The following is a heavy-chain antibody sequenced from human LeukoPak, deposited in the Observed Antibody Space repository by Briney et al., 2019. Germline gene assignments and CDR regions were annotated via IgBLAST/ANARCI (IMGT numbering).Heavy chain of an antibody. CDR3: GRYGLSGNGYTSYFYYGMDF. V-gene: IGHV5-51*01. CDR2: IYSDESLI. J-gene: IGHJ6*02. CDR1: GYSFFKYW. Sequence: GESLKISCTASGYSFFKYWIGCVRQTPGKGLEWMGFIYSDESLIRYSPSFEGQVTISADNSINTAYLQWNSLKASDTAMYYCGRYGLSGNGYTSYFYYGMDFWGQGTAATVSS. D-gene: IGHD5-24*01.